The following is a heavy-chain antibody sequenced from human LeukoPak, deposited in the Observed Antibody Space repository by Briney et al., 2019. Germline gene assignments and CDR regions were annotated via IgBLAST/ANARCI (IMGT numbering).Heavy chain of an antibody. D-gene: IGHD5-18*01. Sequence: SVKVSRKASGGTFSSDAISWVRQAPGQGLEWMGRIIPIFGTANYAQKFQGRVTITTDESTSTAYMELSSLRSEDTAVYYCAREGSGYSYGYGSWGQGTLVTVSS. J-gene: IGHJ4*02. CDR2: IIPIFGTA. V-gene: IGHV1-69*05. CDR3: AREGSGYSYGYGS. CDR1: GGTFSSDA.